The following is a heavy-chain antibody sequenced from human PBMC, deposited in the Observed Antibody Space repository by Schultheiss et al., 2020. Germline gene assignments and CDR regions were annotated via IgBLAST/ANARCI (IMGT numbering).Heavy chain of an antibody. Sequence: GESLKIACAASGFTFSDYYMSWIRQAPGKGLEWVSAISGSGGSTYYADSVKGRFTISRDNSKNTLYLQMNSLKTEDTAVYYCTTVLYYDIFPNWFDPWGQGTLVTVSS. CDR1: GFTFSDYY. D-gene: IGHD3-9*01. CDR2: ISGSGGST. CDR3: TTVLYYDIFPNWFDP. J-gene: IGHJ5*02. V-gene: IGHV3-23*01.